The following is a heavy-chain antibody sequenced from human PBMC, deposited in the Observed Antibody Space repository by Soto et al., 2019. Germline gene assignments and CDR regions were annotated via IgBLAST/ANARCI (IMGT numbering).Heavy chain of an antibody. D-gene: IGHD4-17*01. CDR2: IIPVFGTI. CDR3: ESEPGDSYGEYGPYYFDS. J-gene: IGHJ4*02. Sequence: QMELVHSGAEVKKPGSSVKVSCKASVGTFRSNPIRGVRQAPVQGLERMGQIIPVFGTINYPRRFQGRVTITADKSTSTAYMELSRLRSGDTAVYYCESEPGDSYGEYGPYYFDSWGQGTLVTVSS. V-gene: IGHV1-69*06. CDR1: VGTFRSNP.